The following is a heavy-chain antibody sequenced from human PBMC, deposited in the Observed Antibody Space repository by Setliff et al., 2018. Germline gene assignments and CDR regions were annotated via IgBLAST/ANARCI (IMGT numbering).Heavy chain of an antibody. CDR3: ARVRYRGDRAQKGGPRHAFDV. D-gene: IGHD2-2*01. CDR1: GDTFSSHV. Sequence: ASVKVSCKASGDTFSSHVITWVRQAPGQGFEWMGGIIPLLGIPNHAQKFQGRVTINADKSTNTVYMEVSSLRSEDTAVYYCARVRYRGDRAQKGGPRHAFDVWGQGTMVTVSS. CDR2: IIPLLGIP. J-gene: IGHJ3*01. V-gene: IGHV1-69*10.